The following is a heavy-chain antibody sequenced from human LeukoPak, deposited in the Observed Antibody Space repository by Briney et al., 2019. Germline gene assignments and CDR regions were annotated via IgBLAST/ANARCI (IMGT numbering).Heavy chain of an antibody. CDR3: ARVAITVAGRLDQRLGMRYYFDY. Sequence: ASVKVSCKASGYTFTGYYMHWVRQAPGQGLEWMGWINPKSGGTNYAQKFQGRVTMTRDTSISTAYMELYRLKSDDTAVYYCARVAITVAGRLDQRLGMRYYFDYWGQGTLVTVSS. D-gene: IGHD6-19*01. J-gene: IGHJ4*02. V-gene: IGHV1-2*02. CDR2: INPKSGGT. CDR1: GYTFTGYY.